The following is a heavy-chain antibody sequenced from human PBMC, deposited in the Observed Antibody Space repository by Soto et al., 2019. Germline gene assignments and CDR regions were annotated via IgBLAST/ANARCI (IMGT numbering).Heavy chain of an antibody. CDR1: GLSLSTIGEG. D-gene: IGHD2-21*02. CDR2: VYWDDDK. J-gene: IGHJ6*02. V-gene: IGHV2-5*02. CDR3: VQTRCGGDCLQAYASHSYYGLDV. Sequence: QITLKESGPTLVKPTQTLTLTCTFSGLSLSTIGEGVGWIRQPPGKALDWLALVYWDDDKRYSLSLKSRLTFTKDISVYQVVPTMTNMGPVDTDTYYCVQTRCGGDCLQAYASHSYYGLDVWGQGTTVTVSS.